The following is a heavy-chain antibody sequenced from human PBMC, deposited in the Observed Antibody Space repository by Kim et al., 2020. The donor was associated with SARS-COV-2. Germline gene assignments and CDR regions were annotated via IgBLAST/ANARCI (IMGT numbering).Heavy chain of an antibody. V-gene: IGHV3-21*01. CDR1: GFTFSNYN. CDR2: ISSSSSYI. CDR3: ARDHIDKDSSGYYYTYYYYGMDV. D-gene: IGHD3-22*01. Sequence: GGSLRLSCAASGFTFSNYNMNWVRQAPGKGLEWVSSISSSSSYIYYADSVKGRFTISRDNAKNSLYLQMNSLRAEDTAVYYCARDHIDKDSSGYYYTYYYYGMDVWGQGTTVTVSS. J-gene: IGHJ6*02.